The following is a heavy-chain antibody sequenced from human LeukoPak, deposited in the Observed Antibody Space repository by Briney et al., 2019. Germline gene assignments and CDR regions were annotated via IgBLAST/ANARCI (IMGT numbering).Heavy chain of an antibody. Sequence: SETLSLTCAVSGYSITSSSWWGWIRQPPGKGLEWIGEINHSGSTNYNPSLKSRVTISVDTSKNQFSLKLSSVTAADTAVYYCARGRDGRSSSWALDFDYWGQGTLVTVSS. CDR3: ARGRDGRSSSWALDFDY. CDR1: GYSITSSSW. D-gene: IGHD6-13*01. J-gene: IGHJ4*02. CDR2: INHSGST. V-gene: IGHV4-4*02.